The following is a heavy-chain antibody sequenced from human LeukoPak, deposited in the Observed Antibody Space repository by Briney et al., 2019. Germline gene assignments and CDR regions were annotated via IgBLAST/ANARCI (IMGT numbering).Heavy chain of an antibody. CDR3: AKDLEDYGGNSDLNY. V-gene: IGHV3-30*18. Sequence: GGSLRLSCAASGFTFSSYDMHWVRQAPGKGLEWVAVISYDGSNKYYTDSVKGRFTISRDNSKNTLYLQMNSLRAEDTAVYYCAKDLEDYGGNSDLNYWGQGTLVTVSS. D-gene: IGHD4-23*01. CDR2: ISYDGSNK. CDR1: GFTFSSYD. J-gene: IGHJ4*02.